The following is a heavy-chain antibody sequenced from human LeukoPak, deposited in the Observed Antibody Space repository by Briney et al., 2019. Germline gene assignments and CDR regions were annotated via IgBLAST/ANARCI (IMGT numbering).Heavy chain of an antibody. J-gene: IGHJ4*02. CDR1: GGSISSSSYY. CDR3: ARGIRGTYSSSWYPGY. D-gene: IGHD6-13*01. V-gene: IGHV4-39*07. Sequence: PSETLSLTCTVSGGSISSSSYYWGWIRQPPGKGLEWIGSIYYSGSTYYNPSLKSRVTISVDTSKNQFSLKLSSVTAADTAVYYCARGIRGTYSSSWYPGYWGQGTLVTVSS. CDR2: IYYSGST.